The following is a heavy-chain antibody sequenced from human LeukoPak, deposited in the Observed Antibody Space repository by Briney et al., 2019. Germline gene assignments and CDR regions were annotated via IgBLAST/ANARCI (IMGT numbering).Heavy chain of an antibody. V-gene: IGHV3-53*01. J-gene: IGHJ6*03. CDR2: FYSGGDR. CDR1: GFTVSSNY. CDR3: ARGTVTLSYYYMDV. D-gene: IGHD2-21*02. Sequence: GGSLRLSCAASGFTVSSNYMSWVRQAPGEGLEWVSVFYSGGDRYYADSVQGRFTISRDNSKNTLYLQMNSLRAEDTAVYYCARGTVTLSYYYMDVWGKGTTVTVSS.